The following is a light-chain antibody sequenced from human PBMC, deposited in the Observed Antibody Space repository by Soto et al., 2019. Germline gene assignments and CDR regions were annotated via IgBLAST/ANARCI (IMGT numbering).Light chain of an antibody. J-gene: IGLJ3*02. V-gene: IGLV2-8*01. CDR3: SSYAASNNFYFV. CDR2: EVT. Sequence: CVLTQPPSASGSPGQSVTISCTGTSSDVGGYNYVSWYQQYPGRAPKLMIYEVTKRPSGVPDRFSGSKSGNTASLTVSGLQAEDEADYYCSSYAASNNFYFVFGGGTQLTVL. CDR1: SSDVGGYNY.